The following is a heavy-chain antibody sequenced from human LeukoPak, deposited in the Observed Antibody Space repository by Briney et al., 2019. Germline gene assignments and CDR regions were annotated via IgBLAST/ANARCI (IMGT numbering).Heavy chain of an antibody. V-gene: IGHV3-21*04. D-gene: IGHD5-18*01. Sequence: PGGSLRLSCAASGFTFSGYVMTWVRQAPGKGLECVSSITFSSSHIYYADSVKGRFTISRDNTKDSLYLQMNSLRAEDTALYYCAKGLKTAVGPYMGYHYYMDVWGKGTTVTVSS. J-gene: IGHJ6*03. CDR3: AKGLKTAVGPYMGYHYYMDV. CDR2: ITFSSSHI. CDR1: GFTFSGYV.